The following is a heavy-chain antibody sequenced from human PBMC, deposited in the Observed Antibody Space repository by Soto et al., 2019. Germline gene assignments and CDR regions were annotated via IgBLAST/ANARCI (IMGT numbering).Heavy chain of an antibody. Sequence: ASVKVSCKACGYSFTTYAMHWVRQAPGQRLEWMGWINTGNDNTKYSQKLQGRVTINRDTSASTAYMELSSLRSEDTAVYYCAITGERPRGDLFDYWGQGTLVTVS. CDR1: GYSFTTYA. J-gene: IGHJ4*02. D-gene: IGHD7-27*01. CDR3: AITGERPRGDLFDY. V-gene: IGHV1-3*04. CDR2: INTGNDNT.